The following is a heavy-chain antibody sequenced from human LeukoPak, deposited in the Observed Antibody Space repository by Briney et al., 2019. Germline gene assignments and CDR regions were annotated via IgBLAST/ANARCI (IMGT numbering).Heavy chain of an antibody. CDR3: TRVTRITMIVVVIGAFDI. V-gene: IGHV3-49*03. CDR2: IRSKAYGGTT. J-gene: IGHJ3*02. CDR1: GFTIGDYA. Sequence: PGRSLRLSCTASGFTIGDYAMSWFRQAPGEGLGWVGFIRSKAYGGTTEYAASVKGRFTVSRDDSKSIAYLQMNSLKTEDTAVYYCTRVTRITMIVVVIGAFDIWGQGTMVTVSS. D-gene: IGHD3-22*01.